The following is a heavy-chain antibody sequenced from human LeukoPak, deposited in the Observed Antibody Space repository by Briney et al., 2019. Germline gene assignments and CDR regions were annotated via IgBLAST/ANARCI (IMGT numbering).Heavy chain of an antibody. V-gene: IGHV3-74*01. CDR3: ARDDYGDSLFGMDV. Sequence: GGSLRLSCAASGFTFSSYWMHWVRQAPGKGLVWVSRINSDGSDTSYADSVKGRFTISRDNAKNTLYPQMTSLRAEDTAVYYCARDDYGDSLFGMDVWGQGTTVTVSS. CDR1: GFTFSSYW. D-gene: IGHD4-17*01. J-gene: IGHJ6*02. CDR2: INSDGSDT.